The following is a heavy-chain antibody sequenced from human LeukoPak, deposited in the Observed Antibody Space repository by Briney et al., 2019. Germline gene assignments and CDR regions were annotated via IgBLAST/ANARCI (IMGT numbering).Heavy chain of an antibody. CDR3: ATYRQVLLPFES. D-gene: IGHD2-8*02. V-gene: IGHV3-30*02. CDR2: IRYDGSNK. CDR1: GFTFSSYG. J-gene: IGHJ4*02. Sequence: GGSLRLSCAASGFTFSSYGMHWVRQAPGKGLEWVAFIRYDGSNKYYADSVKGRFTISRDNSKNTLYLQMNSLRAEDTAIYYCATYRQVLLPFESWGQGTLVTVSS.